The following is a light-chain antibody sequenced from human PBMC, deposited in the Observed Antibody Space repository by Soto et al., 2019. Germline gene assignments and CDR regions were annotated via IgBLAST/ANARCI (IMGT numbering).Light chain of an antibody. Sequence: SALTQPPSASGTPGQRVTISCSGSSSNIGSNTVNWYQQLPGTAPKLLIYSNNQRPSGVPDRFSGSKSGTSASLAISGLPSEDEADYYCAAWDDSLNGYVFGSGTKVTVL. CDR2: SNN. J-gene: IGLJ1*01. V-gene: IGLV1-44*01. CDR3: AAWDDSLNGYV. CDR1: SSNIGSNT.